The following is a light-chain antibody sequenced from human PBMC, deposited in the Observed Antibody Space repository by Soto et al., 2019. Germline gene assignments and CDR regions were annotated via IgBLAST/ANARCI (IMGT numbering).Light chain of an antibody. J-gene: IGKJ4*01. Sequence: DIQMTQSPSSLSASVGDRVTITCRGSQSISTYLNWYQHKPGKAPKLLIYAASSLQSGVPSRFSGSGSGTDFTLTITSLQPEDFATYYCQQSCSAPPTFGGGTKVEIK. CDR2: AAS. CDR1: QSISTY. V-gene: IGKV1-39*01. CDR3: QQSCSAPPT.